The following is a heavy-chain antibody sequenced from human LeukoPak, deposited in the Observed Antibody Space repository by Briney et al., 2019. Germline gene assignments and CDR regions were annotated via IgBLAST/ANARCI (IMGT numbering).Heavy chain of an antibody. CDR3: ARHEPDTMIVPSGWFDP. V-gene: IGHV4-59*08. CDR1: GGSISSYY. CDR2: IYYSGST. D-gene: IGHD3-22*01. J-gene: IGHJ5*02. Sequence: SETLSLTCTVSGGSISSYYRSWIRQPPGKGLEWIGYIYYSGSTNYNPSLKSRVTISVDTSKNQFSLKLSSVTAADTAVYYCARHEPDTMIVPSGWFDPWGQGTLVTVSS.